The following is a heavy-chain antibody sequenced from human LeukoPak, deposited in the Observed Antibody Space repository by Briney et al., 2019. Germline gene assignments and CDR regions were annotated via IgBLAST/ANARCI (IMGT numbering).Heavy chain of an antibody. CDR3: ARAVAGTYAFDI. J-gene: IGHJ3*02. CDR1: GYTLTSYA. Sequence: ASVKVSCKASGYTLTSYAMHWVRQAPGQRLEWMGWINAGNGNTKYSQKFQGRVTITRDTSASTAYMELSSLRSEDTAVYYCARAVAGTYAFDIWGQGTMVTVSS. CDR2: INAGNGNT. V-gene: IGHV1-3*01. D-gene: IGHD6-19*01.